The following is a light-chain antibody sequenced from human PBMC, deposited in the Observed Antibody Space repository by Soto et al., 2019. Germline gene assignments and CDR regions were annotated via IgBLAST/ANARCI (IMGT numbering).Light chain of an antibody. CDR2: EVS. CDR3: QVWDGSSDQYV. Sequence: QSVLTQPPSASGSPGQSVTISCTGTSSDVGAYNSVSWYQQHPGKAPKLMIYEVSKRPSGVPDRFSGSKSGNTASLTVSGLQAEDEADYYCQVWDGSSDQYVFGTGTKLTVL. V-gene: IGLV2-8*01. J-gene: IGLJ1*01. CDR1: SSDVGAYNS.